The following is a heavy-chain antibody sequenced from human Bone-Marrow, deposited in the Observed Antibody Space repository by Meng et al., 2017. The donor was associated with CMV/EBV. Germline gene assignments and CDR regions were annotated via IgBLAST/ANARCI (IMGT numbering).Heavy chain of an antibody. CDR2: LIPLLVIA. CDR3: ARDRATSIAARQIIRFDP. V-gene: IGHV1-69*10. J-gene: IGHJ5*02. D-gene: IGHD6-6*01. CDR1: TSSSYA. Sequence: TSSSYAISWVRHAPGQRLESMGGLIPLLVIANYAQKFQRRAPITPDKSTSTAYMELISLRSDDTAVYYCARDRATSIAARQIIRFDPWGQGTLVTVSS.